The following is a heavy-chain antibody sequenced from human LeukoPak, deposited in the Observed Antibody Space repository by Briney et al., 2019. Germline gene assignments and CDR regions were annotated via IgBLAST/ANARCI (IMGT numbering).Heavy chain of an antibody. Sequence: PSEALSLTCTVSGGSISSYYWSWIRQPPGKGLEWIAYIYYTGITNYNPSLKSRVTISVDTSQNQFSLKLSSVIAADTSVYYCARDRGSGGGFDYWGQGTLVTVSP. CDR1: GGSISSYY. J-gene: IGHJ4*02. CDR3: ARDRGSGGGFDY. D-gene: IGHD3-16*01. V-gene: IGHV4-59*01. CDR2: IYYTGIT.